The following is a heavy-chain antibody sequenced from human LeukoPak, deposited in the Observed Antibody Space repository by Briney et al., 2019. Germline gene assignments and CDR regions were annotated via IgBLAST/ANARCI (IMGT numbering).Heavy chain of an antibody. J-gene: IGHJ4*02. Sequence: GESLKISCKGSGYSFTSYWIGWVRQMPGKGLEWMGIIYPGDSDTRYSPSFQGQVTISADKSISTAYLQWSSLRAEDTAVYYCARDAPYGDYEILDYWGQGTLVTVSS. CDR3: ARDAPYGDYEILDY. CDR1: GYSFTSYW. V-gene: IGHV5-51*01. D-gene: IGHD4-17*01. CDR2: IYPGDSDT.